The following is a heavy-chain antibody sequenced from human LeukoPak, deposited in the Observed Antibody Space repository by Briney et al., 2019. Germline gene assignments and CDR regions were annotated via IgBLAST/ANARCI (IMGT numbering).Heavy chain of an antibody. CDR2: IIPIFGAA. CDR3: ARGSTTVTYYYYYGMDV. D-gene: IGHD4-17*01. V-gene: IGHV1-69*01. J-gene: IGHJ6*02. Sequence: SVKVSCKASGGTFSSYAISWVRQAPGQGLEWMGGIIPIFGAANYAQKFQGRVTITADESTSTAYMELSSLRSEDTAVYYCARGSTTVTYYYYYGMDVWGQGTTVTVSS. CDR1: GGTFSSYA.